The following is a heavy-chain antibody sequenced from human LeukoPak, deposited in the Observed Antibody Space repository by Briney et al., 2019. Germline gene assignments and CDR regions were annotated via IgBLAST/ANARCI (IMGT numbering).Heavy chain of an antibody. CDR2: ISSSSSYI. D-gene: IGHD3-22*01. CDR3: ARARDSSGYSDY. Sequence: PGGSLRLSCAASGFTFITYSMNWVRQAPGKGLEWVSSISSSSSYIYYADSVRGRFTISRDNPKNSLYLQMNSLRAEDTAVYYCARARDSSGYSDYWGQGTLVTVSS. J-gene: IGHJ4*02. V-gene: IGHV3-21*01. CDR1: GFTFITYS.